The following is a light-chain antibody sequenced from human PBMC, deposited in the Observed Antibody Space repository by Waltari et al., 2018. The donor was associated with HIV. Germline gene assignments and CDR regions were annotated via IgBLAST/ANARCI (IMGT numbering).Light chain of an antibody. J-gene: IGLJ1*01. CDR2: ANS. Sequence: PSVSGAPGQRVTISCTGSNSNIGADHFVHWYQQLPGRGPKLLIYANSSRPSGVPDRFSGSKSGTSASLAITGLQADDEADYYCQSYDTSLDSYIFGTGTKVTVL. V-gene: IGLV1-40*01. CDR1: NSNIGADHF. CDR3: QSYDTSLDSYI.